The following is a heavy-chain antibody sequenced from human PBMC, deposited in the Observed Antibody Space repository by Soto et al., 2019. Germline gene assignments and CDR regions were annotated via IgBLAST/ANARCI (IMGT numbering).Heavy chain of an antibody. Sequence: QPGGSLGLSCEASGFTFSGFDMHWVRQPTGKGLEWVSSIGTAGDTYYAVSVKGRFTISRDNAKDSLSLQMNSLRAGDMAVYFCAKSQEIGTHFFDSWGQGTQVTVSS. J-gene: IGHJ4*02. D-gene: IGHD6-13*01. CDR1: GFTFSGFD. CDR3: AKSQEIGTHFFDS. V-gene: IGHV3-13*01. CDR2: IGTAGDT.